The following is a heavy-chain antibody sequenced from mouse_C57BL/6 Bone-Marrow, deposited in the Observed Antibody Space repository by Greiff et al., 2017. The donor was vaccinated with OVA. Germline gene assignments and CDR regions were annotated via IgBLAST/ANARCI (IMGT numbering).Heavy chain of an antibody. CDR2: IDPSASYT. J-gene: IGHJ3*01. CDR1: GYTFTSYW. Sequence: QVQLQQPGAELVKPGASVKLSCKASGYTFTSYWMQWVKQRPGQGLEWIGEIDPSASYTNYNQKFKGKATLTVDTSSSTAYMQLSSLTSEDSAVYYCARRNYDYGFAYRGQGTLVTVSA. CDR3: ARRNYDYGFAY. V-gene: IGHV1-50*01. D-gene: IGHD2-4*01.